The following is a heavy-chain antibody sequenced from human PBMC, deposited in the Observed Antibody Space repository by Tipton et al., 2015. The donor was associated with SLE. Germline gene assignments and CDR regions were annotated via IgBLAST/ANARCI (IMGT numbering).Heavy chain of an antibody. V-gene: IGHV4-59*01. Sequence: LRLSCTVSGGSITDYSWSWVWQPPGKGLEWIGSIDYTGTSNYNPSLKSRITISGDTSKNQFSLKLRSVTAADAAVYYCPRHKPSSSCLDYWGQGTLVTVSS. J-gene: IGHJ4*02. CDR2: IDYTGTS. CDR1: GGSITDYS. D-gene: IGHD6-13*01. CDR3: PRHKPSSSCLDY.